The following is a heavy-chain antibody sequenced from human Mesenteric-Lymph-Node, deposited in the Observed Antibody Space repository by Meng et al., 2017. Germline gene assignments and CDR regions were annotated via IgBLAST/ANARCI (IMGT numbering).Heavy chain of an antibody. CDR2: IWSDGYNK. J-gene: IGHJ4*02. V-gene: IGHV3-33*01. Sequence: GESLKISCATSGFTFSYHAIHWVRQAPGKGLEWVAQIWSDGYNKYYADSVRGRFTISRDSSMDTVHLQMNSLRAEDTAVYYCARVNSPRITIFGVVIRRYYFDYWGQGTLVTVSS. CDR1: GFTFSYHA. CDR3: ARVNSPRITIFGVVIRRYYFDY. D-gene: IGHD3-3*01.